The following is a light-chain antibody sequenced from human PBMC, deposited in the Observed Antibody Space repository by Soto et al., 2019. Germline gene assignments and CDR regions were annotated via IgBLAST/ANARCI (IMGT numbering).Light chain of an antibody. CDR2: SAS. CDR1: QSVTSS. V-gene: IGKV3-20*01. CDR3: QQYGSSPRT. Sequence: EIVLTQSPGTLSLSPGERATLSRRASQSVTSSLAWYQQKPGQAPRLLIYSASSRATGIPDRFSGSGSGTDFTLTISRLEPEDFAVFHCQQYGSSPRTFGQGTKLEIK. J-gene: IGKJ2*01.